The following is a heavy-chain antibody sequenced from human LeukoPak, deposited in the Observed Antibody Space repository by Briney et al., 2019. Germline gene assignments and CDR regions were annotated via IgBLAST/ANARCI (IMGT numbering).Heavy chain of an antibody. D-gene: IGHD2-15*01. CDR2: IYTSGRT. CDR3: ARTFPRHGGFDI. Sequence: PSETLSLTSTVSGGSITNYYCSWIRQPAGKGLEWIGRIYTSGRTNYNPSLMSRGTTSPETSKKQSPPMHSSVTAADTTVYYCARTFPRHGGFDIWGQGTMVTVSS. J-gene: IGHJ3*02. CDR1: GGSITNYY. V-gene: IGHV4-4*07.